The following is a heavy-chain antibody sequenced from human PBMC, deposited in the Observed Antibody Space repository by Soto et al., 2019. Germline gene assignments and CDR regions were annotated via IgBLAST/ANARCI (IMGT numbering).Heavy chain of an antibody. CDR2: IDASSGAT. CDR1: GYTFSGYY. J-gene: IGHJ4*02. V-gene: IGHV1-2*02. Sequence: ASVKVSCKGSGYTFSGYYLHWVRQAPGVGLEWMGWIDASSGATKYAQKFQGRLTVSRDNSKNALYLQMNSLTAGDTAVYHCARDPGKDEAIDYWGPGTLVTVSS. CDR3: ARDPGKDEAIDY.